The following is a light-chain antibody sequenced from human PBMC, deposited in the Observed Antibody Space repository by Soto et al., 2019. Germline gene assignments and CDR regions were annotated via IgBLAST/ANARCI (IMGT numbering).Light chain of an antibody. CDR3: SSYTTSNTRQIV. CDR2: DVS. V-gene: IGLV2-14*01. J-gene: IGLJ1*01. Sequence: QSVLPQPASVSGSPGQSITISCTGTSSDVGGYNYVSWYQQHPGTAPKFMIYDVSNRPSGVSNRFSGSKSGNTASLTISGLQAEDEADYYCSSYTTSNTRQIVFGTGTKVTVL. CDR1: SSDVGGYNY.